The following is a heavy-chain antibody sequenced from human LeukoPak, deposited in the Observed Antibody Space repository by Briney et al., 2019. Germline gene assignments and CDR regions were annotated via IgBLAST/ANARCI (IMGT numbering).Heavy chain of an antibody. CDR1: GFTFSSYW. CDR2: IKEDGSEK. CDR3: ATAVAAGWFDP. V-gene: IGHV3-7*01. Sequence: GGSLRLSCAASGFTFSSYWMSWVRQAPGKGLEWVAIIKEDGSEKYYVDSVKGRFTISRDNAKNSLYLQMNNLRAEDTALYHCATAVAAGWFDPWGQGTLVTVSS. D-gene: IGHD6-13*01. J-gene: IGHJ5*02.